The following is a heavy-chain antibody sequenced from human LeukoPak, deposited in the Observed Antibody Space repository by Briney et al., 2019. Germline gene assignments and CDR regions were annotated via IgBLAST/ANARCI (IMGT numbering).Heavy chain of an antibody. CDR1: GFTFSYYY. CDR3: ARARGAFWSGYYTGAFDI. D-gene: IGHD3-3*01. CDR2: ISRSGSTI. Sequence: GGSLRLSCAASGFTFSYYYMSWIRQAPGKGLEWVSYISRSGSTIYYADSVKGRFTISRDNAKNSLYLQMNSLRAEATAVYYCARARGAFWSGYYTGAFDIWGQGTMVTVSS. V-gene: IGHV3-11*01. J-gene: IGHJ3*02.